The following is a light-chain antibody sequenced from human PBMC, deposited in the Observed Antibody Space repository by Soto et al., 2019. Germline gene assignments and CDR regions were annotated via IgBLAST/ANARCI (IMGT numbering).Light chain of an antibody. Sequence: DIVMTQSPDSLAVSLGERATINCKSSQSVLDSINNKNAVAWYQHKPGQPPKLLIYWASTRESGFPGRFSGGWLGTDFSLTIRCLKPQEGAFCYSQQYYNYTYTFGQGTKLEIQ. J-gene: IGKJ2*01. CDR1: QSVLDSINNKNA. V-gene: IGKV4-1*01. CDR2: WAS. CDR3: QQYYNYTYT.